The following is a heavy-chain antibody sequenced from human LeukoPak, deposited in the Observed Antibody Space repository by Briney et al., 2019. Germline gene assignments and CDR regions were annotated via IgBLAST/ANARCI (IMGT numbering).Heavy chain of an antibody. CDR1: AFTVSSNY. D-gene: IGHD5-18*01. CDR3: ARDLTYSYGYGY. V-gene: IGHV3-66*01. Sequence: PGGSLRLSCAASAFTVSSNYMSWVRQAPGKGLEWVSIIYSGGTTYYADSVKGRFTISRDSSKNTLYLQMNSLRAEDTAVYYCARDLTYSYGYGYWGQGTLVTVSS. CDR2: IYSGGTT. J-gene: IGHJ4*02.